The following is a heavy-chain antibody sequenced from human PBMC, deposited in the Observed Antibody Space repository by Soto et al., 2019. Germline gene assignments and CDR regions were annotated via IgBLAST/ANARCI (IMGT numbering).Heavy chain of an antibody. D-gene: IGHD6-19*01. CDR1: GGSFSGYY. V-gene: IGHV4-34*01. J-gene: IGHJ4*02. CDR2: INHSGST. CDR3: APWLATRNLIY. Sequence: PSETLSLTCAVYGGSFSGYYWSWIRQPPGKGLEWIGEINHSGSTNYTPSLKSRVTISVDTSKNQFSLKLSSVTAADTAVYYCAPWLATRNLIYWGQGTLVNVSS.